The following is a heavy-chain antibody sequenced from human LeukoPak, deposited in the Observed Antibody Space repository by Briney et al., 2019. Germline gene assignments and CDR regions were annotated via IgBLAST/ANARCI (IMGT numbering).Heavy chain of an antibody. V-gene: IGHV4-59*01. Sequence: PSETLSLTCSVSGGSISSYYWSWIRQPAGKGLECIGYIYYSGSTNYNPSLKSRVTISIDTSKNQFSLKLSSVTAADTAVYYCARGADDILDPYNWFDPWGQGTLVTVSS. J-gene: IGHJ5*02. CDR1: GGSISSYY. D-gene: IGHD1-1*01. CDR3: ARGADDILDPYNWFDP. CDR2: IYYSGST.